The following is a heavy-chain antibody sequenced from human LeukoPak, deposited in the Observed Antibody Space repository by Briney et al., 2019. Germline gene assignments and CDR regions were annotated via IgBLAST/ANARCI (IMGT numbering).Heavy chain of an antibody. CDR2: IWYDGSNK. CDR1: GFTFSSYG. D-gene: IGHD6-13*01. V-gene: IGHV3-33*01. Sequence: GGSLRLSCAASGFTFSSYGMHWVRQAPGKGLEWVAVIWYDGSNKYYADSVKGRFTISRDNSKNTPYLQMNSLRAEDTAVYYCARDGDIAAAGTGDYWGQGTLVTVSS. J-gene: IGHJ4*02. CDR3: ARDGDIAAAGTGDY.